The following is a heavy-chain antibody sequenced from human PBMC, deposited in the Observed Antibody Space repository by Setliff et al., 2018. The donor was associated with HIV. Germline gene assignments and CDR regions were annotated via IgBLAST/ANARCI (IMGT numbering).Heavy chain of an antibody. D-gene: IGHD1-26*01. V-gene: IGHV3-48*03. CDR3: ARDGGSSPSPVSDYYYYYMDV. CDR1: GFTFSRYE. Sequence: PGGSLRLSCAASGFTFSRYEMNWVRQAPGKGLEWVSYITSSGSTIYYADSVKGRFTISRDNAKNSVYLQMNSLRAEDTAVYYCARDGGSSPSPVSDYYYYYMDVWGKGTTVTVSS. CDR2: ITSSGSTI. J-gene: IGHJ6*03.